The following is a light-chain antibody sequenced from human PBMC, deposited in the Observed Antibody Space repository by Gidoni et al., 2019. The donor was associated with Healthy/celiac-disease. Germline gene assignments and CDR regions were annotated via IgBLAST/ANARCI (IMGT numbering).Light chain of an antibody. CDR2: AAS. V-gene: IGKV1-39*01. CDR1: QSISSY. CDR3: QQSYSTPPMYT. J-gene: IGKJ2*01. Sequence: DIQMTQSPSSLSASVGDRVTITCRASQSISSYLNWYQQKPGKAPKLLIYAASSLQSGVPSRFSGSGSGTDFPLTISSLQPADFATYYCQQSYSTPPMYTFGQGTKLEIK.